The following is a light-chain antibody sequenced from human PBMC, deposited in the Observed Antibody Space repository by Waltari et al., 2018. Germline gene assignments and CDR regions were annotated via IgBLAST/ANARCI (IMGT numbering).Light chain of an antibody. V-gene: IGLV2-14*03. CDR1: SSDLRAYNY. CDR2: DVS. J-gene: IGLJ1*01. CDR3: SSYANTFHYV. Sequence: QSALTQPASVSGSPGQSITISCAGTSSDLRAYNYLSWYQQYPARAPHLLIYDVSKWPSGVSNRFSGSKSGNTASLTISGLQAEDEADYFCSSYANTFHYVFGTGTKVTVL.